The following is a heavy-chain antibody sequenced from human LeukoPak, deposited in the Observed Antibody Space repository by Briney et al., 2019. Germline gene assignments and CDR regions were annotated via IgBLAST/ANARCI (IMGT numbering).Heavy chain of an antibody. J-gene: IGHJ6*03. CDR3: ARTAMVPSYYYYYYMDV. V-gene: IGHV4-34*01. Sequence: SETLSLTCAVYGGSFSGYYWSWIRQPPGKGLEWIGEINHSGSTNYNPSLKSRVTISVDTSKNQFSLKLSSVTAADTAVYYCARTAMVPSYYYYYYMDVWGKGTTVTVSS. CDR1: GGSFSGYY. D-gene: IGHD5-18*01. CDR2: INHSGST.